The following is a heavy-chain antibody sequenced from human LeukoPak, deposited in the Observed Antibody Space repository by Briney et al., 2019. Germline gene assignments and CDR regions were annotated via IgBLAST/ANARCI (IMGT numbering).Heavy chain of an antibody. CDR1: GYTFTGYY. D-gene: IGHD2-2*01. J-gene: IGHJ5*02. CDR2: INPNSGGT. CDR3: AREYCSSTSCSNWFDP. V-gene: IGHV1-2*06. Sequence: GASVKVSCKASGYTFTGYYMHWVRQAPGQGLEWMGRINPNSGGTNYAQKFQGRVTMTRDTSISTAYMELSRLRSDDTAVYYCAREYCSSTSCSNWFDPWGQGTLVTVSS.